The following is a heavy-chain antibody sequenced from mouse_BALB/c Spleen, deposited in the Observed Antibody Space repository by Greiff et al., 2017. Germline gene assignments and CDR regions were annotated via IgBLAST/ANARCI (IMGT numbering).Heavy chain of an antibody. J-gene: IGHJ2*01. CDR1: GFTFSSYA. CDR2: ISSGGST. Sequence: EVQLVESGGGLVKPGGSLKLSCAASGFTFSSYAMSWVRQTPEKRLEWVASISSGGSTYYPDSVKGRFTISRDNAKNTLYLQMSSLKSEDTAMYYCARRGYFDYWGQGTTLTVSS. V-gene: IGHV5-6-5*01. CDR3: ARRGYFDY.